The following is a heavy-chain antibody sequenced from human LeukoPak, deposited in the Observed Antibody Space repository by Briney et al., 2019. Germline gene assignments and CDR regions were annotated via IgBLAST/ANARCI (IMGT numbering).Heavy chain of an antibody. CDR3: ARAPDRYTSSWYEIDC. CDR1: GFTFSNYW. CDR2: MKQDGSAK. D-gene: IGHD6-13*01. Sequence: GGSLRPSCAASGFTFSNYWMSWVRQAPGRGLEWVANMKQDGSAKYYVDSVKGRFTISSDNAKNSVYLRMNSLRAEDTAVYYCARAPDRYTSSWYEIDCWGQGSLVTVSS. J-gene: IGHJ4*02. V-gene: IGHV3-7*04.